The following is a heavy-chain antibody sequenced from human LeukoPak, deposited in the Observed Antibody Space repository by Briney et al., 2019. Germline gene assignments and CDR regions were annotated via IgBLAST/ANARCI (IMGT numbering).Heavy chain of an antibody. J-gene: IGHJ4*02. Sequence: PGGSLRLSCAASGFTFSSYGMHWVRQAPGKGLEWVAFIRYDGSNKYYADAVKGRFTISRDNSKSTLYLQMNSLRAEDTALYYCAKGYTTIFGVVIWWGQGTLVTVSS. CDR1: GFTFSSYG. CDR3: AKGYTTIFGVVIW. CDR2: IRYDGSNK. D-gene: IGHD3-3*01. V-gene: IGHV3-30*02.